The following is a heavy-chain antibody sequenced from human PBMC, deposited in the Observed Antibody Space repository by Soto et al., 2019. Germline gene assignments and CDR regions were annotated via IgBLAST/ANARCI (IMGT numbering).Heavy chain of an antibody. J-gene: IGHJ5*02. CDR3: AHRLPCVAGGGWFDP. CDR2: IYWDDDK. D-gene: IGHD6-13*01. Sequence: QITLKESGPTLVKPTQTLTLTCTFSGFSLSTSGVGVGWIRQPPGKALEWLALIYWDDDKRYSPSLKSRLTITQDTSKNQVVLTMTNMDPVDTATYYCAHRLPCVAGGGWFDPWGQGTLVTVSS. CDR1: GFSLSTSGVG. V-gene: IGHV2-5*02.